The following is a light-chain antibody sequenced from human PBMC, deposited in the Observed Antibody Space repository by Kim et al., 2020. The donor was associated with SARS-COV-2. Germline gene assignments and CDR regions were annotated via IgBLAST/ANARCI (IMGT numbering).Light chain of an antibody. CDR1: NMGGKN. CDR2: QDT. V-gene: IGLV3-9*01. Sequence: SYELTQPLSVSVALGQTASITCGGNNMGGKNARWYQQKPGQSPVLVIYQDTNRPSGIPERFSGSNSGNTATLTISSAQAGDEADYYCQAWDSSTVVFGGGTQLTVL. J-gene: IGLJ2*01. CDR3: QAWDSSTVV.